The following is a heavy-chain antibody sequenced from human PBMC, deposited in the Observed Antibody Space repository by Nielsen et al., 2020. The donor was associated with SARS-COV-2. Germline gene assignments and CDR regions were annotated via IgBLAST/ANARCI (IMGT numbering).Heavy chain of an antibody. CDR3: ARARYADY. CDR2: ISYDGSNK. Sequence: GESLKISCAASGFTFSSYWMNWVRQAPGKGLEWVAVISYDGSNKYYADSVKGRFTISRDNAKNSLYLDMNSLRVEDTAVYYCARARYADYWGQGTLVTVSS. CDR1: GFTFSSYW. V-gene: IGHV3-30-3*01. D-gene: IGHD2-8*01. J-gene: IGHJ4*02.